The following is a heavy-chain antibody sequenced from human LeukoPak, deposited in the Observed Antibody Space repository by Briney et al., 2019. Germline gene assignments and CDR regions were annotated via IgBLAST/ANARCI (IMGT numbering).Heavy chain of an antibody. J-gene: IGHJ4*02. CDR2: ISGSGGRT. D-gene: IGHD6-13*01. Sequence: GGALRLSCAGSGFTFSSYEMRWVRQAPGKGGEWVSGISGSGGRTYYADSGKGRCTISRENAKNTLYVEMNRLRGEDTAVYYCAGSAYSSSCYNGDYFHYWGQGTLVPVSS. CDR3: AGSAYSSSCYNGDYFHY. CDR1: GFTFSSYE. V-gene: IGHV3-23*01.